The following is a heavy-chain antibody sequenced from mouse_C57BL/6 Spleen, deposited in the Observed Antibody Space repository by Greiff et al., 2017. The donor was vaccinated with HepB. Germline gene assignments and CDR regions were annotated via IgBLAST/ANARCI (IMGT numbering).Heavy chain of an antibody. V-gene: IGHV14-1*01. CDR3: TSIYYDYDGY. D-gene: IGHD2-4*01. CDR1: GFNIKDYY. J-gene: IGHJ2*01. Sequence: EVKLQQSGAELVRPGASVKLSCTASGFNIKDYYMHWVKQRPEQGLEWIGRIDPEDGDTEYAPKFQGKATMTADTSSNTAYLQLSSLTSEDTAVYYCTSIYYDYDGYWGQGTTLTVSS. CDR2: IDPEDGDT.